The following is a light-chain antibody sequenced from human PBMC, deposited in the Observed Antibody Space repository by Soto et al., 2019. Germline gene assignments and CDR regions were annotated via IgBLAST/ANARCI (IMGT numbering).Light chain of an antibody. CDR2: GAS. V-gene: IGKV3-15*01. J-gene: IGKJ1*01. CDR1: KSVSRN. CDR3: QQYNNWPGT. Sequence: EIVMTQSPATLSVSPGERAPLSCRASKSVSRNLAWYQQKPGQAPRLLIYGASTRATGIPVRFSGSGSGTEFTLPISSLQSEDVAVYYFQQYNNWPGTFGQGTKVEIK.